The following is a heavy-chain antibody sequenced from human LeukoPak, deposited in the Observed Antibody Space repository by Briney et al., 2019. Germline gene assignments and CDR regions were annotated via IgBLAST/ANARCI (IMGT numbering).Heavy chain of an antibody. CDR2: INPSGGST. CDR1: GYTFTSYY. D-gene: IGHD3-16*02. J-gene: IGHJ6*03. CDR3: ARAPNVWGSYRSQDYYYMDV. V-gene: IGHV1-46*01. Sequence: ASVKVSCKASGYTFTSYYMHWVRQAPGQGLGWMGIINPSGGSTSYAQKFQGRVTMTRDTSTSTVYMELSSLRSEDTAVYYCARAPNVWGSYRSQDYYYMDVWGKGTTVTVSS.